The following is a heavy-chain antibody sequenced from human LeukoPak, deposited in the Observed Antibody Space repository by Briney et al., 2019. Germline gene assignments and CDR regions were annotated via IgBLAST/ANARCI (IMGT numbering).Heavy chain of an antibody. V-gene: IGHV4-4*07. D-gene: IGHD2/OR15-2a*01. Sequence: SETLSLTCTVSGGSISGYYWAWIRQPAGKGLEWIGRISTNGSPRYNPSLTSRLSMSIDMSKNQFSLKLTSVTAADTAVYYCARGLSASYDFNWFGLWGHGFLVTVSS. CDR3: ARGLSASYDFNWFGL. CDR2: ISTNGSP. CDR1: GGSISGYY. J-gene: IGHJ5*02.